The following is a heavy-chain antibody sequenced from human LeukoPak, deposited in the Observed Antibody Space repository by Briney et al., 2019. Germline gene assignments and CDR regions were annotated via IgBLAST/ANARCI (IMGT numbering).Heavy chain of an antibody. CDR2: IKSKDDGGTR. CDR3: TTDYTSGNPY. Sequence: GGSLRLSCAASGFIFSSYGMHWVRQAPGKGLEWVGRIKSKDDGGTRDYAAPVKVRFTISRDDSKNTLYLQMNSLKTEDTAVYYCTTDYTSGNPYWGQGTLVTVSS. V-gene: IGHV3-15*01. J-gene: IGHJ4*02. D-gene: IGHD3-10*01. CDR1: GFIFSSYG.